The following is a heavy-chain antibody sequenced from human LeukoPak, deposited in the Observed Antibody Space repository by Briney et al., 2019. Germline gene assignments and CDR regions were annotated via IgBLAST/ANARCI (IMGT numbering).Heavy chain of an antibody. CDR2: IKEDGTER. J-gene: IGHJ3*01. CDR1: GFTFSDFW. CDR3: ARDAGRREDI. D-gene: IGHD1-1*01. Sequence: GGPLRLSCATSGFTFSDFWLTWVRQAPGKGLEWVASIKEDGTERHYVDFVEGRFAVSRDNAKKSMFLQMNDLRAEDTAVYYCARDAGRREDIWGQGAMVTVSS. V-gene: IGHV3-7*01.